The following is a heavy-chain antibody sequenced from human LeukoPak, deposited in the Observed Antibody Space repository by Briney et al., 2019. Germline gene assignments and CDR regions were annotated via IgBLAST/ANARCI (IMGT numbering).Heavy chain of an antibody. Sequence: SETLSLTCAVSGGSISSTNWWRCVSQPPGKGLVWMVEINHSGSTNYNPSLKSRVTISVDKSKNQFSLKLSSVTAADTAVYYCARVGRSSIWFGDRPAFDIWGQGTMVTVSS. J-gene: IGHJ3*02. CDR2: INHSGST. D-gene: IGHD3-10*01. CDR3: ARVGRSSIWFGDRPAFDI. V-gene: IGHV4-4*02. CDR1: GGSISSTNW.